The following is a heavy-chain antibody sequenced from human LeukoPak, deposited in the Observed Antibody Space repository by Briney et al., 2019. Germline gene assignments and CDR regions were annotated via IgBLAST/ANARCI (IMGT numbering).Heavy chain of an antibody. V-gene: IGHV1-69*01. CDR2: IIPIFGTA. CDR3: ASSKSGSYLNYFDY. D-gene: IGHD1-26*01. Sequence: SVKVSCKASGGTFSSYAISWVRQAPGQGLEWMGGIIPIFGTANYAQKFQCRVTITADESTSTAYMELSSLRSEDTAVYYCASSKSGSYLNYFDYWGQGTLVTVSS. CDR1: GGTFSSYA. J-gene: IGHJ4*02.